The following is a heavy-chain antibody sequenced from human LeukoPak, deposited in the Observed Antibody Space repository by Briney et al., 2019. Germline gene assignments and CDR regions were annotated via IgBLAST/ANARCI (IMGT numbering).Heavy chain of an antibody. D-gene: IGHD3-10*01. CDR3: ARGSGSYSSDAFDI. J-gene: IGHJ3*02. V-gene: IGHV3-74*01. CDR2: INGDGSNT. Sequence: GESLKISCAASGFTFRSYWMHWVRQTPGKGLVWVSRINGDGSNTTYADSVKGRFTTSRDTAKNTLYLQMISLRADDTAVYYCARGSGSYSSDAFDIWGQGTMVTVSS. CDR1: GFTFRSYW.